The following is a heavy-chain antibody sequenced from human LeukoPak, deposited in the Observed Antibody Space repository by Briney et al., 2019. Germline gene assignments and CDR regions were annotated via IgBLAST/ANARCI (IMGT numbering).Heavy chain of an antibody. CDR3: ARASRAYYFDY. CDR1: GFTFSSYS. V-gene: IGHV3-7*01. J-gene: IGHJ4*02. CDR2: IKQDGSEK. Sequence: PGGSLRLSCAASGFTFSSYSMNWVRQAPGKGLEWVANIKQDGSEKYYVDSVKGRFTISRDNAKNSLYLQMNSLRAEDTAVYYCARASRAYYFDYWGQGTLVTVSS.